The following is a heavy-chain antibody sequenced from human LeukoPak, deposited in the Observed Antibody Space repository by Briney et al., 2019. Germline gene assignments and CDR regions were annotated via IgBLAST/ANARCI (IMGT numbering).Heavy chain of an antibody. CDR3: ARVYGSDSSGYFDY. CDR1: GFTFSSYE. J-gene: IGHJ4*02. Sequence: GSLRLSCAASGFTFSSYEMNWVRQAPGKGLEWVSYISSSGSTIYYADSVKGRFTISRDNAKNSLYLQMNSLRAEDTAVYYCARVYGSDSSGYFDYWGQGTLVTVSS. CDR2: ISSSGSTI. V-gene: IGHV3-48*03. D-gene: IGHD3-22*01.